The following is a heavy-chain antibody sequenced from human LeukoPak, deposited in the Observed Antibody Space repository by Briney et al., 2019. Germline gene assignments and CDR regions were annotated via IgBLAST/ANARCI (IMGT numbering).Heavy chain of an antibody. Sequence: SSETLSLTCTVSGGSIGSSYYYWGWIRQPPGRGLEWIGSIYYSGSTYYNPSLKSRVTISEDTSKNQFSLKLNSVTAADTAVYYCARHRIAARGSFDHWGQGTLVTVSS. V-gene: IGHV4-39*01. CDR1: GGSIGSSYYY. CDR2: IYYSGST. J-gene: IGHJ4*02. D-gene: IGHD6-6*01. CDR3: ARHRIAARGSFDH.